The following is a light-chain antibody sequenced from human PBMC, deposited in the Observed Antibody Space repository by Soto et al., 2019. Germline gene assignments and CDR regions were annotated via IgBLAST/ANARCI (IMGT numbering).Light chain of an antibody. CDR1: SSDVGSYSR. CDR3: SSYTSSITYV. CDR2: EVS. V-gene: IGLV2-18*02. J-gene: IGLJ1*01. Sequence: QSALTQPPSVSGSPGPSVTISCTGTSSDVGSYSRVSWYQQPPGTAPKLMIYEVSNRPSGVPDRFSGSKSGNTASLTISGLQAEDEADYYSSSYTSSITYVFGTGTKVTVL.